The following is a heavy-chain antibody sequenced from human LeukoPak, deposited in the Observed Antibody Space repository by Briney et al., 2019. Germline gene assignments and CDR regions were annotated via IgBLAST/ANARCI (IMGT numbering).Heavy chain of an antibody. CDR3: ARVVGSEGNWYVDY. V-gene: IGHV3-33*07. CDR1: GFTFRNYG. CDR2: IWYDGSNK. J-gene: IGHJ4*02. Sequence: TGGSLRLSCAASGFTFRNYGMYWVRQAPGKGLEWVAIIWYDGSNKYYADYVKGRFTISRDNSRNTLYLQMNSLRVEDTAVYYCARVVGSEGNWYVDYWGQGTLVTVSS. D-gene: IGHD1-1*01.